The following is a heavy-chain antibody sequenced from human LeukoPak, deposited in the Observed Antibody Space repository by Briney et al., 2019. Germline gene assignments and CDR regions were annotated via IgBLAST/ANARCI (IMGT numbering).Heavy chain of an antibody. V-gene: IGHV4-34*01. J-gene: IGHJ4*02. Sequence: SETLSLTCAVYGGSFSGYYWSWIRQPPGKGLEWIGEINHSGSTNYNPSLKSRVTISVDTSKNQFSLKLSSVTAADTAVYYCARDFLSSSSFFDYWGQGTLVTVSS. CDR2: INHSGST. CDR3: ARDFLSSSSFFDY. CDR1: GGSFSGYY. D-gene: IGHD6-6*01.